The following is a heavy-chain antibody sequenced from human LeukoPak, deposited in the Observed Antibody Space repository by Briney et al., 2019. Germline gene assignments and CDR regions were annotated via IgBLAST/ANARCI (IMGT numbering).Heavy chain of an antibody. D-gene: IGHD3-22*01. CDR2: IYTSGST. V-gene: IGHV4-61*02. CDR1: GGSISSGSCY. CDR3: ARDPWYYDSSGI. J-gene: IGHJ3*02. Sequence: SQTLSLTCTVSGGSISSGSCYWSWIRQPAGKGLEWIGRIYTSGSTNYNPSLKSRVTISVDTPKNQFSLKLSSVTAADTAVYYCARDPWYYDSSGIWGQGTMVTVSS.